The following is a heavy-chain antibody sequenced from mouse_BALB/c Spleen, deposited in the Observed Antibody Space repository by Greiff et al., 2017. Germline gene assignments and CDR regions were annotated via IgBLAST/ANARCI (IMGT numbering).Heavy chain of an antibody. CDR1: GFTFSDYG. J-gene: IGHJ4*01. D-gene: IGHD2-2*01. CDR2: ISNLAYSI. Sequence: DVKLVESGGGLVQPGGSRKLSCAASGFTFSDYGMAWVRQAPGKGPEWVAFISNLAYSIYYADTVTGRFTISRENAKNTLYLEMSSLRSEDTAMYYCARDGGYDGAMDYWGQGTSVTVSS. V-gene: IGHV5-15*02. CDR3: ARDGGYDGAMDY.